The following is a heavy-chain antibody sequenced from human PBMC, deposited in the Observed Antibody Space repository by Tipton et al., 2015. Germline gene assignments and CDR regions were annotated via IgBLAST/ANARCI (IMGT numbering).Heavy chain of an antibody. CDR3: ARRVSNWFDP. CDR2: IHHGGST. D-gene: IGHD5/OR15-5a*01. J-gene: IGHJ5*02. Sequence: GLVKPSGTLSLTCSVSGDSISSSNWWSWVRQPPGKGLEWIGEIHHGGSTNYNPSLKSRVTMSVDTSKNQFSLHLSSVTAADTAVYYCARRVSNWFDPWGQGTLVTVSS. V-gene: IGHV4-4*02. CDR1: GDSISSSNW.